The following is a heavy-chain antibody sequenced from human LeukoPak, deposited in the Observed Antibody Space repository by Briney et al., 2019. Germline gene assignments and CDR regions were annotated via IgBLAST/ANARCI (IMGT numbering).Heavy chain of an antibody. Sequence: GGSLRLSCAASGFTFSIYGMGWVRQAPGKGLEWVSSISDNGGNTYYADSAKGRFTISRYNSKNTLYLQMNSPRAEDTAVYYCAKDWYSHFTPFDYWGQGTLVTVSS. V-gene: IGHV3-23*01. J-gene: IGHJ4*02. CDR3: AKDWYSHFTPFDY. CDR1: GFTFSIYG. CDR2: ISDNGGNT. D-gene: IGHD4-11*01.